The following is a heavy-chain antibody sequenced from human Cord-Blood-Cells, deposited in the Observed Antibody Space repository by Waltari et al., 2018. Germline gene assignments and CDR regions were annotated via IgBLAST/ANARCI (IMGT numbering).Heavy chain of an antibody. D-gene: IGHD2-21*01. J-gene: IGHJ4*02. CDR1: GYNFTGYY. Sequence: QVKLEQSGAAVTKPGASVTISCTASGYNFTGYYMKWFRPAPGPGLEWMGSINPNRGGTNSAQKIQGWVTKTRDTSNSTAFMELRRLRSDYTAVYYCARVGEFESESVDYWDQVALGTVSS. CDR2: INPNRGGT. CDR3: ARVGEFESESVDY. V-gene: IGHV1-2*04.